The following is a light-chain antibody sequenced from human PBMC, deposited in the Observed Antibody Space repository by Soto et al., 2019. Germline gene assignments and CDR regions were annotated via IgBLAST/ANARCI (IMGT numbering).Light chain of an antibody. Sequence: QSVLTQPPSVSAAPGQKVTISCSGSSSNIGNNYVFWYQQLPGTAPKLLIYDNDKRPSGIPDRFSGSKSGTSATLGITGPXTXXXAXXXXATWXXXLSVGVFGGGTKLTVL. J-gene: IGLJ2*01. CDR1: SSNIGNNY. CDR2: DND. CDR3: ATWXXXLSVGV. V-gene: IGLV1-51*01.